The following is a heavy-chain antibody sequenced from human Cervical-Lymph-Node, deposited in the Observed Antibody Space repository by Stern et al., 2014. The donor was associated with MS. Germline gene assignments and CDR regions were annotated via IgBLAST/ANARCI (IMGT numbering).Heavy chain of an antibody. Sequence: EVHLVESGGGLVQPGGSLRLSCAASGFTFSSYWMSWVRQAPGKGLEWVANIKQDGSEKYYVDSVKGRFTISRDNAKNSLYLQMNSLRAEDTAVYYCARDIPIVATMTGWFDPWGQGTLVTVSS. CDR3: ARDIPIVATMTGWFDP. CDR2: IKQDGSEK. D-gene: IGHD5-12*01. CDR1: GFTFSSYW. V-gene: IGHV3-7*01. J-gene: IGHJ5*02.